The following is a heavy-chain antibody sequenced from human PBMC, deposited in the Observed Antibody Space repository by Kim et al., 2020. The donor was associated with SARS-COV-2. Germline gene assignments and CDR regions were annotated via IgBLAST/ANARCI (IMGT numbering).Heavy chain of an antibody. CDR1: GFSFSNYG. Sequence: GGSLRLSCVASGFSFSNYGMHWVRQSPGKGLEWVASIWNDGSHKYYADFVKGRFTISRDNFKNVLFLQVNSLRVEDTAVYYCARGYTALDYWGQGTLLIVSS. CDR3: ARGYTALDY. J-gene: IGHJ4*02. V-gene: IGHV3-33*01. D-gene: IGHD1-20*01. CDR2: IWNDGSHK.